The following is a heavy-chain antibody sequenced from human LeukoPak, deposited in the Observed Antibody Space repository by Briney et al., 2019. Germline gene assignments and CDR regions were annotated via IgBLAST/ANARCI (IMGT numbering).Heavy chain of an antibody. CDR2: MNPNNGDS. J-gene: IGHJ4*02. V-gene: IGHV1-8*03. D-gene: IGHD6-25*01. CDR3: ARTTSFTASGYDY. Sequence: GASVKVSCKASGYTFTNYHINWVRQAPGQGLEWMGWMNPNNGDSGYAQKFQGRVTITRDTSISTSYMELRSLRSDDTAVYLCARTTSFTASGYDYWGQGTLVTVSS. CDR1: GYTFTNYH.